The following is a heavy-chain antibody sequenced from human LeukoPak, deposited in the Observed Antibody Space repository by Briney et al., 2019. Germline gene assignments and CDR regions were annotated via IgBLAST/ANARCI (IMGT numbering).Heavy chain of an antibody. D-gene: IGHD6-6*01. CDR3: ASGYSSSWFVY. V-gene: IGHV3-66*02. CDR2: IYSGGST. CDR1: GFTVSSNC. Sequence: GGSLRLSCAASGFTVSSNCMSWVRQAPGKGLEWVSVIYSGGSTYYADSVKGRSTISRDNSKNTLYLQMNSLRAEDTAVYYCASGYSSSWFVYWGQGTLVTLSS. J-gene: IGHJ4*02.